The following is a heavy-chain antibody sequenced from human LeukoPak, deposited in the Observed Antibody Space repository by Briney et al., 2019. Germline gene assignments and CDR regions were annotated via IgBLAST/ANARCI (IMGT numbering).Heavy chain of an antibody. CDR3: ARVTVRRFDY. CDR2: ISSSGSTI. V-gene: IGHV3-48*03. D-gene: IGHD2-21*02. CDR1: GFSFSSYE. Sequence: GGSLRLSCAASGFSFSSYEMNWVRQAPGKGLEWVSYISSSGSTISYADSVKGRSTISRDNAKNSLYLQMNSLRAEDTAVYYCARVTVRRFDYWGQGTLVTVSS. J-gene: IGHJ4*02.